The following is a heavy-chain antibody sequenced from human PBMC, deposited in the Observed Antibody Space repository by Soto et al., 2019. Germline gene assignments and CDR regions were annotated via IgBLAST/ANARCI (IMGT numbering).Heavy chain of an antibody. CDR3: AARNFDY. J-gene: IGHJ4*02. CDR2: ISGSGGST. V-gene: IGHV3-23*01. Sequence: GGSLTLSCAACGLSFSSCAMSCVRQAPGKGLEWVSAISGSGGSTYYADSVKGRFTISRDNSKNTLYLQMNSLRAEDTAVYYCAARNFDYWGQGTLVTVSS. CDR1: GLSFSSCA.